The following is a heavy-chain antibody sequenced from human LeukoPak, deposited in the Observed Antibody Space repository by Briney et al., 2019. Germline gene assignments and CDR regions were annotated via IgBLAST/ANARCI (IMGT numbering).Heavy chain of an antibody. CDR1: GYTFTSYG. J-gene: IGHJ3*02. D-gene: IGHD6-6*01. CDR2: IIPIFGTA. CDR3: ARDAGSSWAWTFDI. V-gene: IGHV1-69*05. Sequence: SVKVSCKASGYTFTSYGISWVRQAPGQGLEWMGGIIPIFGTANYAQKFQGRVTITTDESTSTAYMELSSLRSEDTAVYYCARDAGSSWAWTFDIWGQGTMVTVSS.